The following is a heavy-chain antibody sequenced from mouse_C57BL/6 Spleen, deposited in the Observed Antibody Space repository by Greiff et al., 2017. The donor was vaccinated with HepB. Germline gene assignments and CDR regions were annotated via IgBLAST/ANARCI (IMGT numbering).Heavy chain of an antibody. CDR1: GYTFTDYE. J-gene: IGHJ4*01. V-gene: IGHV1-15*01. CDR2: IDPETGGT. Sequence: VQLQQSGAELVRPGASVTLSCKASGYTFTDYEMHWVKQTPVHGLEWIGAIDPETGGTAYNQKFKGKAILTADKSSSTAYMELRSLTSEDSAVYYCTRPLRGDYWGQGTSVTVSS. CDR3: TRPLRGDY.